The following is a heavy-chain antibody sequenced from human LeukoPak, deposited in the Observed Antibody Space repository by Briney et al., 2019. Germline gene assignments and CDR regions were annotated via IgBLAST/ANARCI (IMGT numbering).Heavy chain of an antibody. J-gene: IGHJ4*02. D-gene: IGHD3-16*01. CDR1: GFTFSSYW. CDR2: INTDGSST. CDR3: ARGLGDDYGDY. Sequence: GGSLRLSCAASGFTFSSYWMHWVRQAPGKGLVWVSRINTDGSSTSYADSVKGRFTISRDNAKNTLYLQMNSLRAEDTAVYYCARGLGDDYGDYWGQGTLVTVSS. V-gene: IGHV3-74*01.